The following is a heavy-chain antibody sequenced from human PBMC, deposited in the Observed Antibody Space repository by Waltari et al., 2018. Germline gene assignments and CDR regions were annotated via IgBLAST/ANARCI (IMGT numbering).Heavy chain of an antibody. CDR2: INYDGSEK. CDR3: ATYRWLGY. V-gene: IGHV3-7*03. Sequence: EVQLVESGGGLVQPGGSLRLSCYVSEFTFSTYWMTWVRQASGRGLEWVANINYDGSEKNYVDSVKGRFSISRDNARNSLYLQMNSLRAEDTAVYYCATYRWLGYWGQGTLVTVSS. D-gene: IGHD3-10*01. J-gene: IGHJ4*02. CDR1: EFTFSTYW.